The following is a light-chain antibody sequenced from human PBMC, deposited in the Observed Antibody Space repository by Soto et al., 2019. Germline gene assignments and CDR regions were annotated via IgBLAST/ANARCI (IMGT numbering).Light chain of an antibody. V-gene: IGLV2-11*01. CDR1: SSDIGDYDY. CDR2: DVT. CDR3: CSYGGSFPYV. J-gene: IGLJ1*01. Sequence: QSALTQPASVSGSPGQSITISCTGTSSDIGDYDYVSWYQHLPGKAPKLLIYDVTKRPSGVPDRFSGSKSGNTASLTISGLQAEDEADFYCCSYGGSFPYVFGTGTKVTVL.